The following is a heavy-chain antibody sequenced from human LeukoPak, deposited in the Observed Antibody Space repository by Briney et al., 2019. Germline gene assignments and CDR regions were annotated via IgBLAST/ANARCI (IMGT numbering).Heavy chain of an antibody. V-gene: IGHV3-23*01. J-gene: IGHJ4*02. CDR1: GFTFSSYA. CDR2: IGDGGGSI. D-gene: IGHD1-26*01. Sequence: GRSLRLSCAASGFTFSSYAMTWVRQAPGKGLEWVSAIGDGGGSINSADSVKGRFTISRDNSKNTLYLQLNILRAEDTAVYFCAKGRGSPYYFDYWGQGTLVTVSS. CDR3: AKGRGSPYYFDY.